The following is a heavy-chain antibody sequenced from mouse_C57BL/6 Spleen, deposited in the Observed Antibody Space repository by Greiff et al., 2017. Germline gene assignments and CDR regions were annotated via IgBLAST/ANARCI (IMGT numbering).Heavy chain of an antibody. J-gene: IGHJ4*01. CDR2: IHPNSGST. CDR1: GYTFTSYW. V-gene: IGHV1-64*01. Sequence: QVQLQQPGAELVKPGASVKLSCKASGYTFTSYWMHWVKQRPGQGLEWIGMIHPNSGSTNYNEKFKSKATLTVDKSSSTAYMQLSSLTSEDSAVYYCARGRTYYGSSYVGAMDYWGQGTSVTVSS. CDR3: ARGRTYYGSSYVGAMDY. D-gene: IGHD1-1*01.